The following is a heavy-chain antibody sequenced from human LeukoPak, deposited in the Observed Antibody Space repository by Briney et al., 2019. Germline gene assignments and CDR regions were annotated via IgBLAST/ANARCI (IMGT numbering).Heavy chain of an antibody. CDR1: GGSISSYY. CDR3: ARCSNYGNGFDY. J-gene: IGHJ4*02. D-gene: IGHD4-11*01. CDR2: IYYSGST. V-gene: IGHV4-59*01. Sequence: SETLSLTCTVSGGSISSYYWSWIRQPPGKGLEWIGYIYYSGSTNYNPSLKSRVTISVDTSKNQFSLKLSSVTAADTAVYYCARCSNYGNGFDYWGQGALVTVSS.